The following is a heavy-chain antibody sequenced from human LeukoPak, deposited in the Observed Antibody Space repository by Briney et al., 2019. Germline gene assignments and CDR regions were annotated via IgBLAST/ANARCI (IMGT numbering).Heavy chain of an antibody. V-gene: IGHV1-2*02. CDR2: INPNSGGT. D-gene: IGHD6-6*01. Sequence: GASVKVSCKASGYTFTGYYMHWVRQAPGQGLEWMGWINPNSGGTNYAQKFQGRVTMTRDTSISTAYMELSRLRSDDTAVYYCARDSELIEYSSSSSFDYWGQGTLVTVSS. J-gene: IGHJ4*02. CDR3: ARDSELIEYSSSSSFDY. CDR1: GYTFTGYY.